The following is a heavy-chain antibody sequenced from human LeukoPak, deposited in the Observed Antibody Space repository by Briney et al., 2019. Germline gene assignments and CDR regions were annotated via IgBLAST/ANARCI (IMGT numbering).Heavy chain of an antibody. CDR3: AKESGKFDY. J-gene: IGHJ4*02. Sequence: QSGGSLRLSCVASGLTSHDYAMHWVRQAPGKGLEWVSLISADGGSTFYADSVRGRFSISRDNSKNSLYLQMNSLRTEDTAMYYCAKESGKFDYWGQGTLVAVSS. CDR1: GLTSHDYA. V-gene: IGHV3-43*02. CDR2: ISADGGST.